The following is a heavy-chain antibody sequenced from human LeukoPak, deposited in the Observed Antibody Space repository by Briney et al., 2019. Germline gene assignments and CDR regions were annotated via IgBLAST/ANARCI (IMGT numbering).Heavy chain of an antibody. CDR2: IWYDGSKK. D-gene: IGHD6-19*01. CDR1: GFTFSSYG. CDR3: ARDAQQWLVLMSFDY. J-gene: IGHJ4*02. V-gene: IGHV3-33*01. Sequence: GGSLRLACAASGFTFSSYGMHWVRQAPGKGLEWVAVIWYDGSKKYYADSVKGRFTISRDNSKNTLYLQMNSLRAEDTAVYYCARDAQQWLVLMSFDYWGQGTLVTVSS.